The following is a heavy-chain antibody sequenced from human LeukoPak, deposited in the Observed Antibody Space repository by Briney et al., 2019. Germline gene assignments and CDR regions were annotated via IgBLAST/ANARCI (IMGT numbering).Heavy chain of an antibody. Sequence: PSETLSLTCAVYGGSFSGYYWSWIRQPPGKGLEWIGYIYYSGSTNYNPSLKSRVTISVDTSKNQFSLKLSSVTAADTAVYYCAREASSGWYRLFDYWGQGTLVTVSS. V-gene: IGHV4-59*01. J-gene: IGHJ4*02. CDR1: GGSFSGYY. CDR2: IYYSGST. CDR3: AREASSGWYRLFDY. D-gene: IGHD6-19*01.